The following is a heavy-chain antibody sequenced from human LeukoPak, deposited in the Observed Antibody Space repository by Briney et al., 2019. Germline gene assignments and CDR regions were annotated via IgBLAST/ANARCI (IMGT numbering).Heavy chain of an antibody. D-gene: IGHD2-2*01. V-gene: IGHV1-18*01. Sequence: ASVKVSCKASGCTFTSYGISWVRQAPGQGLEWMGWISAYNGNTNYAQKLQGRVTMTTDTSTSTAYMELRSLRSDDTAVYYCARARHCSSTSCYVSDWFDPWGQGTLVTVSS. CDR2: ISAYNGNT. CDR1: GCTFTSYG. CDR3: ARARHCSSTSCYVSDWFDP. J-gene: IGHJ5*02.